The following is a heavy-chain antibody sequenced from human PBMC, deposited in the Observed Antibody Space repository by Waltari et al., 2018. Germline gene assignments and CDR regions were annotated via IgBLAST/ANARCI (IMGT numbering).Heavy chain of an antibody. CDR3: ARDYYDFWSGYSNYFDY. CDR2: INHREST. CDR1: GGSFSGYY. D-gene: IGHD3-3*01. Sequence: QVQLQQWGAGLLKPSETLSLTCAVAGGSFSGYYWSWIRQPPGNGLEWIGEINHRESTNYNPSLKSRVTISVDTSKNQFSLKLSSVTAADTAVYYCARDYYDFWSGYSNYFDYWGQGTLVTVSS. J-gene: IGHJ4*02. V-gene: IGHV4-34*01.